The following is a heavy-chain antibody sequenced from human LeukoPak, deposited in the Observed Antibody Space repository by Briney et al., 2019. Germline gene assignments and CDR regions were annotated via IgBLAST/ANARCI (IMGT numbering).Heavy chain of an antibody. Sequence: GGSLRLSCAASGFTFDDYAMHWVRQAPGKGLEWVSGISWNSGSIGYADSVKGRFTISRDNAKNSLYLQMNSLRAEDTAVYYCARGLAAHFDYWGQGTLVTVSS. CDR2: ISWNSGSI. J-gene: IGHJ4*02. D-gene: IGHD6-6*01. CDR1: GFTFDDYA. V-gene: IGHV3-9*01. CDR3: ARGLAAHFDY.